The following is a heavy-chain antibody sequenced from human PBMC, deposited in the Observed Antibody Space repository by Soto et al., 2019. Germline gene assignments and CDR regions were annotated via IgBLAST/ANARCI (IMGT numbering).Heavy chain of an antibody. CDR2: ISGSGGST. D-gene: IGHD3-10*01. CDR1: GFTFSSYA. CDR3: AKASGWFGEFDY. Sequence: EVQLLESGGVLLQPGGSMSLSCAASGFTFSSYAMSWVRQAPGKGLEWVSAISGSGGSTYYADSVKGRFTISRDNSKNTLYLQMNSLRAEDTAVYYCAKASGWFGEFDYWGQGTLVTVSS. J-gene: IGHJ4*02. V-gene: IGHV3-23*01.